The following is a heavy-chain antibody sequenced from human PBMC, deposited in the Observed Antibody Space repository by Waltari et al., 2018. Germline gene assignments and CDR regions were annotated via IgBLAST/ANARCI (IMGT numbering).Heavy chain of an antibody. J-gene: IGHJ6*02. CDR1: GYTFTSYA. D-gene: IGHD1-26*01. Sequence: QVQLVQSGAEVKKPGASVKVSCKASGYTFTSYAMHWVRQAPGQRLEWMGWINAGKGNTKDSRKFQGRVTITRDTSESTAYMELSSLRSEDTAVYYCARVRGAYYYYGMDVWGQGTTVTVSS. CDR3: ARVRGAYYYYGMDV. CDR2: INAGKGNT. V-gene: IGHV1-3*01.